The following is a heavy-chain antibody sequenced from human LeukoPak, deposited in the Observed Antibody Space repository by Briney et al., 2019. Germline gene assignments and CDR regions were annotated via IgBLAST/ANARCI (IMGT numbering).Heavy chain of an antibody. D-gene: IGHD3-16*01. Sequence: SVKVSCKASGGTFSSYAISWVRQAPGQGLEWMGRIIPIFGTANYTQKFQGRVTITTDESTSTAYMELSSLRSEDTAVYYCASLVWGSSHDYWGQGTLVTVSS. V-gene: IGHV1-69*05. CDR3: ASLVWGSSHDY. CDR1: GGTFSSYA. CDR2: IIPIFGTA. J-gene: IGHJ4*02.